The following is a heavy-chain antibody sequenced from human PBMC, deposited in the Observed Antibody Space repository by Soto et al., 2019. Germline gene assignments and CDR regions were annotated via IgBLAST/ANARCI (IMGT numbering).Heavy chain of an antibody. V-gene: IGHV4-39*02. CDR3: ASLYYYDSSGYYWFFNY. J-gene: IGHJ4*02. Sequence: SEILSLTCTVSGCSVSSSTYYWGWIRQPPGKGQEWIGSIYYSGSTYYNPYLRSRVTISVDTSKNHFSLKLSSVTAADTAVYYCASLYYYDSSGYYWFFNYWGQGTLVTVSS. CDR2: IYYSGST. D-gene: IGHD3-22*01. CDR1: GCSVSSSTYY.